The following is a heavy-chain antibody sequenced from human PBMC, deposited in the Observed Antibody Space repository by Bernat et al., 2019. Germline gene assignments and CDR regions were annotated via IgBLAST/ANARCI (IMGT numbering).Heavy chain of an antibody. CDR3: STGGYYMDY. CDR2: IKSKPNGGTT. V-gene: IGHV3-15*07. D-gene: IGHD6-25*01. CDR1: GFTFSNAW. J-gene: IGHJ4*02. Sequence: EVHLVESGGGLVKPVGSLRLSCAGSGFTFSNAWMNWVRQAPGKGLEWVGRIKSKPNGGTTDYAAPVSGRFTRSRDDAKRTVYLQMSSLKTEETAVYYCSTGGYYMDYWGQGTLVTVSS.